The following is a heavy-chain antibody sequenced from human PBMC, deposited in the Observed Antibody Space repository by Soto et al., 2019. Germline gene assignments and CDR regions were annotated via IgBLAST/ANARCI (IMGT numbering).Heavy chain of an antibody. D-gene: IGHD3-22*01. Sequence: PSETLSLTCTVSGGSISSGSYYWGWIRQPPGKGLEWIGNVYYGGSTYYNPSLKSRVTISVETSKSQFSLKLSSVTAADTAVYYCAGGDYYHSSGYYFYYYTMDVWGQGSTVTVSS. CDR3: AGGDYYHSSGYYFYYYTMDV. J-gene: IGHJ6*02. CDR1: GGSISSGSYY. V-gene: IGHV4-39*01. CDR2: VYYGGST.